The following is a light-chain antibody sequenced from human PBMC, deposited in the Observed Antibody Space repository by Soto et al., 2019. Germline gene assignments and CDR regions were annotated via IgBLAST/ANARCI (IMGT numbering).Light chain of an antibody. CDR3: QHFGGTTIT. Sequence: EIVMTQSPATLSVSPGERATLSCRASQSVSSNLAWYQQKPGQAPRLLIYGASTRATGIPARFSGSGSGTHFTLTISRLEPGDFAVYYCQHFGGTTITFGQGTRLETK. CDR2: GAS. CDR1: QSVSSN. J-gene: IGKJ5*01. V-gene: IGKV3-15*01.